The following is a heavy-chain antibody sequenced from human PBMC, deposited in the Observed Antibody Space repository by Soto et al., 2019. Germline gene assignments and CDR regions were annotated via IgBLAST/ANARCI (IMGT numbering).Heavy chain of an antibody. V-gene: IGHV3-23*01. Sequence: GGSLRLSCAASGFTFSSYAMSWVRQAPGKGLEWVSVISGSGDSTYYADSVKGRFTISRDDSKNMLYLQMNGLRAEDTAVYFCAKDPKSGIPYYFDYWGQGALVTVSS. CDR1: GFTFSSYA. CDR2: ISGSGDST. CDR3: AKDPKSGIPYYFDY. D-gene: IGHD6-13*01. J-gene: IGHJ4*02.